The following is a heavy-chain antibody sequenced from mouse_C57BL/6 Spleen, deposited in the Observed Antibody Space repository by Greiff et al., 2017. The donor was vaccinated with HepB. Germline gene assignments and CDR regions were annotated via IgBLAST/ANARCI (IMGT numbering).Heavy chain of an antibody. D-gene: IGHD2-3*01. CDR1: GYTFTSYW. CDR3: ARGGDGYYPAWFAY. Sequence: QVQLQQPGAELVMPGASVKLSCKASGYTFTSYWMHWVKQRPGQGLEWIGEIDPSDSYTNYNQKFKGKSTLTVDKSSSTAYMQLSSLTSEDAAVYSCARGGDGYYPAWFAYWGQGTLVTVSA. CDR2: IDPSDSYT. V-gene: IGHV1-69*01. J-gene: IGHJ3*01.